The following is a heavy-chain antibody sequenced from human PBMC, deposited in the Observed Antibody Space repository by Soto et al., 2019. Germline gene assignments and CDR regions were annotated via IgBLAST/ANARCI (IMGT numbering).Heavy chain of an antibody. V-gene: IGHV4-39*07. CDR3: ARAIAAAGTVSGVFDY. CDR1: GGSISGSSYY. J-gene: IGHJ4*01. D-gene: IGHD6-13*01. Sequence: PSETLSLTCSVSGGSISGSSYYWGWIRQPPGQGLEWIGSVYYTGSTNYNPSLKSRVTISVDASKDQFSLKLSSVTAADTAVYYCARAIAAAGTVSGVFDYWGHGTLVTVSS. CDR2: VYYTGST.